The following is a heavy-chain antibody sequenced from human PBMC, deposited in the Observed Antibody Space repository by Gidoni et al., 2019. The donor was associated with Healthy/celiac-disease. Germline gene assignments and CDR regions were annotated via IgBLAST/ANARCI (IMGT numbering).Heavy chain of an antibody. CDR1: GGSFSGYY. D-gene: IGHD3-3*01. J-gene: IGHJ5*02. CDR2: INHSGST. V-gene: IGHV4-34*01. Sequence: QVQLQQWGAGLLKPSETLSLTCAVYGGSFSGYYWSWIRQPPGKGLEWIGEINHSGSTNYNPSLKSRVTISVDTSKNQFSLKLSSVTAADTAVYYCARGSLRFLEWPSLDPWGQGTLVTVSS. CDR3: ARGSLRFLEWPSLDP.